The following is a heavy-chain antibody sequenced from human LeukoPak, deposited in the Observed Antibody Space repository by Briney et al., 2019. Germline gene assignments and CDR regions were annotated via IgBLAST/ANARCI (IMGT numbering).Heavy chain of an antibody. Sequence: SETLSLTCAVYGGSFSGYYWSWIRQPPGKGLEWIGGINHSGSTNYNPSLKSRVTISVDTSKNQSSLKLSSVTAADTAVYYCARDGYPAYYDFWSGYGKLGYYYGMDVWGQGTTVTVSS. CDR2: INHSGST. J-gene: IGHJ6*02. D-gene: IGHD3-3*01. CDR1: GGSFSGYY. CDR3: ARDGYPAYYDFWSGYGKLGYYYGMDV. V-gene: IGHV4-34*01.